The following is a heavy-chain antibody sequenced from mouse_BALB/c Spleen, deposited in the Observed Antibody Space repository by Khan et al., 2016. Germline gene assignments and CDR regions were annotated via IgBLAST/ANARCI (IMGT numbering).Heavy chain of an antibody. CDR1: GFTFSSYG. J-gene: IGHJ3*01. D-gene: IGHD4-1*01. V-gene: IGHV5-6*01. CDR2: ISSGGSYT. Sequence: EVELVESGGDLVKPGGSLKLSCAASGFTFSSYGMSWVRQTPDKRLEWVATISSGGSYTYYPDSVKGRFTISRDNAKNTLYLQMSSLKSEDTAMYYCARHGGGTGRVFAYWGQGTLVTVSA. CDR3: ARHGGGTGRVFAY.